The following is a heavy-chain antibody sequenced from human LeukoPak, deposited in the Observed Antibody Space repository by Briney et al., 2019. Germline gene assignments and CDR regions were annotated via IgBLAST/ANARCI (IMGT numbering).Heavy chain of an antibody. CDR3: ARDYSSSSYNDY. V-gene: IGHV1-2*02. CDR1: GYTFTSYY. CDR2: INPNSGGT. D-gene: IGHD6-13*01. Sequence: GASVKVSCKASGYTFTSYYMHWVRQAPGQGLEWMGWINPNSGGTNYAQKFQGRVTTTRDTSISTAYMELSRLRSDDTAVYYCARDYSSSSYNDYWGQGTLVTVSS. J-gene: IGHJ4*02.